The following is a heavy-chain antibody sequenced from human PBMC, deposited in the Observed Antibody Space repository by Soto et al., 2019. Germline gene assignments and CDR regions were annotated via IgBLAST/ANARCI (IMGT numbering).Heavy chain of an antibody. Sequence: SETLSLTCTVSGGSISSYYWSWIRQPPGKGLEWIGYIYYSGGTNYNPSLKSRVPISVDTSKNQFSLKLSSVTAADPAVYYCARLGYLASVYYYYMDVWGKGTTVTVSS. J-gene: IGHJ6*03. CDR1: GGSISSYY. V-gene: IGHV4-59*08. CDR3: ARLGYLASVYYYYMDV. CDR2: IYYSGGT. D-gene: IGHD5-12*01.